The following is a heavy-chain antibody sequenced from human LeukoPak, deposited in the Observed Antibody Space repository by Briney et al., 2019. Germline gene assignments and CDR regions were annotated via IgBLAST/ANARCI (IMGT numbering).Heavy chain of an antibody. CDR1: GGSISSYY. D-gene: IGHD6-19*01. V-gene: IGHV4-59*01. J-gene: IGHJ4*02. CDR2: IYYSGST. CDR3: ARMISSGSMAIVY. Sequence: SETLSLTCTVSGGSISSYYWSWIRQPPGKGLEWIGYIYYSGSTNYNPSLKSRVIISVDMSKNRFSLKLSSVTAADTAVYYCARMISSGSMAIVYWGQGTLVTVSS.